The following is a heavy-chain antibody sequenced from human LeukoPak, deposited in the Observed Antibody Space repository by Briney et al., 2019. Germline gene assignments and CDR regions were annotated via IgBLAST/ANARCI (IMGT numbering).Heavy chain of an antibody. CDR2: ISDSGDRT. J-gene: IGHJ4*02. CDR3: AKDRGLVGATPSNFDY. Sequence: GGSLRLSCAASGFTFSSYAMSWVRQAPGKGLEWVSFISDSGDRTYYADSVRGRFTISRDNSKKTVYVQMNSLRAEDTAIYYCAKDRGLVGATPSNFDYWGQGTLVTVSS. V-gene: IGHV3-23*01. CDR1: GFTFSSYA. D-gene: IGHD1-26*01.